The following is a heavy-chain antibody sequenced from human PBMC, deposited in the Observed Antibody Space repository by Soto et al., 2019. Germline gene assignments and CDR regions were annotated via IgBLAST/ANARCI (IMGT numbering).Heavy chain of an antibody. J-gene: IGHJ6*02. V-gene: IGHV3-21*01. CDR2: ISSSSSYI. CDR1: GFTFSSYS. Sequence: GESLKISCAASGFTFSSYSMNWVRQAPGKGLEWVSSISSSSSYIYYADSVKGRFTISRDNAKNSLYLQMNSLRAEDTAVYYCASSDGDPYYYYGMDVWGQGTTVTVSS. D-gene: IGHD7-27*01. CDR3: ASSDGDPYYYYGMDV.